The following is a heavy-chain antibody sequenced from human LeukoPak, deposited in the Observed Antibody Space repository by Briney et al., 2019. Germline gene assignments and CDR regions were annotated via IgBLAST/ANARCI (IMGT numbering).Heavy chain of an antibody. D-gene: IGHD4-11*01. Sequence: SQTLSLTCTVSGGSISSGGYYWSWLRQHPGKGLEWIGYIYYSGSTYYNPSLKSRVTISVDTSKNQFSLKLSSVTAADTAVYYCARKFSNYEENDAFDIWGQGTMVTVSS. CDR2: IYYSGST. V-gene: IGHV4-31*03. CDR3: ARKFSNYEENDAFDI. CDR1: GGSISSGGYY. J-gene: IGHJ3*02.